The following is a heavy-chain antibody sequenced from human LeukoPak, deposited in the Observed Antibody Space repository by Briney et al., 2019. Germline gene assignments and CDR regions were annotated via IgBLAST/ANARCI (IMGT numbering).Heavy chain of an antibody. Sequence: PGGSLRLSCEASEFTFRNYWMHWVRQAPGKGLVWVSRIDNDGSDTIYADSVKGRFTISRDNAKNTVYLQMNSLRAEDTAVYYCAKDLGGGSGCYDLSGRGTLVTVSS. CDR1: EFTFRNYW. J-gene: IGHJ2*01. CDR2: IDNDGSDT. CDR3: AKDLGGGSGCYDL. D-gene: IGHD6-19*01. V-gene: IGHV3-74*01.